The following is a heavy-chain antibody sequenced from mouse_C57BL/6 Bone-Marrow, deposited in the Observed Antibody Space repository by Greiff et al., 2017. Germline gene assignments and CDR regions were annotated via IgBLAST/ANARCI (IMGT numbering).Heavy chain of an antibody. CDR2: IYPGSGST. Sequence: QVQLQQPGAELVKPGASVKMSCKASGYTFTSYWITWVKQRPGQGLEWIGDIYPGSGSTNYNEKFKSKATLTVDTSSSTAYVQLSSLTSEDSAVYYCAGYYGNLAWFAYWGQGTLVTVSA. V-gene: IGHV1-55*01. J-gene: IGHJ3*01. CDR1: GYTFTSYW. CDR3: AGYYGNLAWFAY. D-gene: IGHD2-1*01.